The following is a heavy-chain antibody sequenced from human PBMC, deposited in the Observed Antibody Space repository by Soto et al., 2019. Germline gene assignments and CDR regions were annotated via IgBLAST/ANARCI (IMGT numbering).Heavy chain of an antibody. CDR3: ARGRWLRSSLDY. J-gene: IGHJ4*02. CDR1: GGSFSGYY. CDR2: INHSGST. Sequence: QVQLQQWGAGLLKPSETLSLTCAVFGGSFSGYYWSWIRQPPGKGLEWIGEINHSGSTNYNPSLKSRVTISVDTSKNQFSLKRSSVTAADTAVYYCARGRWLRSSLDYWGQGTLVTVSS. V-gene: IGHV4-34*01. D-gene: IGHD5-12*01.